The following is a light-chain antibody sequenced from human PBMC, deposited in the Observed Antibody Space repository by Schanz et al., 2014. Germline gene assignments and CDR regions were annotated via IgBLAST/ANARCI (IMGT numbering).Light chain of an antibody. CDR1: TNYGGSYNL. V-gene: IGLV2-14*02. CDR2: EDT. Sequence: QSVLTQPASVSGSPGQSITISCTATTNYGGSYNLVSWYQQHPGKAPKLIISEDTERPSGVSHRFSGSKSGTSASLAITGLLSEDEADYYCQSHDSSLLGWVFGGGTPLTVL. J-gene: IGLJ3*02. CDR3: QSHDSSLLGWV.